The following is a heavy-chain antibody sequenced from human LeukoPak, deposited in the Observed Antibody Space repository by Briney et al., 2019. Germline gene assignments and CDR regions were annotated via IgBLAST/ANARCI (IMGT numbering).Heavy chain of an antibody. CDR2: IYTSGST. CDR1: GGSISSYY. Sequence: SETLSLTCTVSGGSISSYYWSWIRQPAGKGLEWIGRIYTSGSTNYNPSPKSRVTMSVDTSKNQFSLKLSSVTAADTAVYYCARGEVGYSYGLDAFDIWGQGTMVTVSS. J-gene: IGHJ3*02. D-gene: IGHD5-18*01. CDR3: ARGEVGYSYGLDAFDI. V-gene: IGHV4-4*07.